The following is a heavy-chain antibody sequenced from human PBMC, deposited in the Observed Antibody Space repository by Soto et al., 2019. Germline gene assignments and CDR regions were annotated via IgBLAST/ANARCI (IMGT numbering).Heavy chain of an antibody. CDR1: GFSLTTSGVG. CDR2: IYLDDDK. D-gene: IGHD3-3*01. CDR3: AHRVLRTVFGLVTTTAIYFDF. J-gene: IGHJ4*02. V-gene: IGHV2-5*02. Sequence: QITLNESGPTQVKPRQTLTLTCTFSGFSLTTSGVGVGWIRQSPGKAPEWLALIYLDDDKRYSPSLKSRLTITKDSSQTQVVLTMADLDPADTATYYCAHRVLRTVFGLVTTTAIYFDFWGQGTPVAVSS.